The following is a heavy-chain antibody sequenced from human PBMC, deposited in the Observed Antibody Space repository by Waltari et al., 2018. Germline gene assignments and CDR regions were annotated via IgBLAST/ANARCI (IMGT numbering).Heavy chain of an antibody. J-gene: IGHJ4*02. CDR1: GGSFSGYY. D-gene: IGHD3-10*01. CDR2: INHSGST. V-gene: IGHV4-34*01. CDR3: ARLRIYSYSQYYFDY. Sequence: QVQLQQWGAGLLKPSETLSLTCAVYGGSFSGYYWSWIRQPPGKGLEWIGEINHSGSTNYNPSLKSRVTISVDTSKNQFSLKLSSVTAADTAVYYCARLRIYSYSQYYFDYWGQGTLVTVSS.